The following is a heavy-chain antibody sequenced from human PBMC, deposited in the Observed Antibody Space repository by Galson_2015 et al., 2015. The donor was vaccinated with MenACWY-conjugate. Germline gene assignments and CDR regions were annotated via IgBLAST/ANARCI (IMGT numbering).Heavy chain of an antibody. CDR2: IKKDGSGE. CDR1: GFTFSSYW. D-gene: IGHD3-22*01. V-gene: IGHV3-7*03. J-gene: IGHJ3*02. Sequence: SLRLSCAGSGFTFSSYWMTWVRQAPGKGLEWVANIKKDGSGENYVDSVKGRFTISRDNARNLLYLEMNSLRAADTAVYYCARDTTHKDDRAYYDALDIGGQGTMVTASS. CDR3: ARDTTHKDDRAYYDALDI.